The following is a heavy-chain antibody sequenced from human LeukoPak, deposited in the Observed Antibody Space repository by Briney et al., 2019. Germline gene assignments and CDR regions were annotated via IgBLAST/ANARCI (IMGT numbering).Heavy chain of an antibody. CDR1: GFSFSAYG. CDR2: ISYDGSNK. V-gene: IGHV3-30*18. Sequence: GGSLRLSCAASGFSFSAYGVHWVRQAPGKGLEWVAVISYDGSNKYYADSVKGRFTISRDNSKNTLYLQMNSLRAEDTAVYYCAKVAGSSSWYNYYYGMDVWGQGTTVTVSS. J-gene: IGHJ6*02. D-gene: IGHD6-13*01. CDR3: AKVAGSSSWYNYYYGMDV.